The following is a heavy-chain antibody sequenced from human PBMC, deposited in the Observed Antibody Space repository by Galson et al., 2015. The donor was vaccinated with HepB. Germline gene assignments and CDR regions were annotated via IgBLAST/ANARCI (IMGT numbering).Heavy chain of an antibody. V-gene: IGHV1-18*04. D-gene: IGHD1-26*01. CDR1: GYTFTSYG. J-gene: IGHJ4*02. Sequence: SVKVSCKASGYTFTSYGISWVRQAPGQGLEYMGWISTYFGYTDYVQKLQGRVTMTTDTSTNTAYMELTSLRSDDTAVYYWARESWAIVGTARRYFDYWGQGTMVTVSS. CDR3: ARESWAIVGTARRYFDY. CDR2: ISTYFGYT.